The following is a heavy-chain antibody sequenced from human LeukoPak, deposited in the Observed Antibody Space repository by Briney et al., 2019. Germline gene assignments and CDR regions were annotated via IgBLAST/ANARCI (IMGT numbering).Heavy chain of an antibody. V-gene: IGHV4-39*07. CDR2: IYYSGST. Sequence: SETLSLTCTVSGGSISSSSYYWGWIRQPPGKGLEWIGSIYYSGSTYYNPSLKSRVTISVDTSKNQFSLKLSSVTAADTAVYYCARWGSGSYYRSKTRDDYWGQGTLVTVSS. CDR1: GGSISSSSYY. D-gene: IGHD3-10*01. J-gene: IGHJ4*02. CDR3: ARWGSGSYYRSKTRDDY.